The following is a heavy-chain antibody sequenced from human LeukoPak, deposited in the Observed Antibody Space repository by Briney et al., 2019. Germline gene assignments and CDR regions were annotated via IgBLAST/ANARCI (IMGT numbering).Heavy chain of an antibody. D-gene: IGHD2-2*03. J-gene: IGHJ6*03. Sequence: KPSETLSLTCTVSGGSISSYYWSRLRQPPGKGLEWIGYIYYSGSTNYNPSLKSRVTISVDTSKNQFSLKLSSVTAADTAVYYCARVDIVVVPATITYYYYMDVWGKGTTVTVSS. CDR1: GGSISSYY. CDR3: ARVDIVVVPATITYYYYMDV. V-gene: IGHV4-59*01. CDR2: IYYSGST.